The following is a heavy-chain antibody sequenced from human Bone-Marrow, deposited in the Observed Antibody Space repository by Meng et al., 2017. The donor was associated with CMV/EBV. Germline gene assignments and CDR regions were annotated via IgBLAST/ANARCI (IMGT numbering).Heavy chain of an antibody. CDR1: GGSISSYY. CDR2: IYYSGST. J-gene: IGHJ6*02. CDR3: ARVPGSGSYPRRYYYYYGMDV. D-gene: IGHD3-10*01. Sequence: SETLSLTCTVSGGSISSYYWSWIRQPPGKGLEWIGYIYYSGSTNYNPSLKSRVTISVDTSKNQFSLKLSSVTAADTAVYYCARVPGSGSYPRRYYYYYGMDVWGQGTTVT. V-gene: IGHV4-59*01.